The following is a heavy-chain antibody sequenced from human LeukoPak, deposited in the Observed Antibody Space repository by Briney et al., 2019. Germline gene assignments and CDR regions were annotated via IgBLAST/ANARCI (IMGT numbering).Heavy chain of an antibody. CDR1: GFTLSSYW. CDR3: ARLADYDSSGYFDY. Sequence: GGSLRLSRAASGFTLSSYWVIWVRQAPGKGPEWVANIRQDGSEKYYVASVRGRFSISRDNAKNSLYLQMNSLRREDMAVYYCARLADYDSSGYFDYWGQGTLVTVSS. CDR2: IRQDGSEK. J-gene: IGHJ4*02. V-gene: IGHV3-7*01. D-gene: IGHD3-22*01.